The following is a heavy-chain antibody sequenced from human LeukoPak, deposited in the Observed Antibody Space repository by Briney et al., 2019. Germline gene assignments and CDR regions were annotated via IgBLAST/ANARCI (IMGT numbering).Heavy chain of an antibody. J-gene: IGHJ4*02. V-gene: IGHV3-15*01. Sequence: GGSLRLSCAASGFTFSNACLGWFRQAPGKGWKGVGRIKSKTDGGTTNYAAPVKGRFTIERDDSKNTLYLQMNSLKTEVTAVYYCTTDPLVVLDYWGQGTVVSVPS. CDR1: GFTFSNAC. CDR3: TTDPLVVLDY. D-gene: IGHD3-22*01. CDR2: IKSKTDGGTT.